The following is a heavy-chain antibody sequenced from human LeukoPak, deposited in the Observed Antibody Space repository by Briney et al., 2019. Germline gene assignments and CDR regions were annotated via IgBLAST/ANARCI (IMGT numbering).Heavy chain of an antibody. CDR2: IFGSGGSP. CDR1: GFTFGSFA. D-gene: IGHD5-18*01. Sequence: GGSLRLSCEASGFTFGSFAMYWVRQAPGKGLDWIAGIFGSGGSPHYADSVKGRFTISRDNSKNTVYLQINSLRAADTAVYYCGKTTAGYSSGQKPAWPVDYWGQGTLVTVSS. V-gene: IGHV3-23*01. CDR3: GKTTAGYSSGQKPAWPVDY. J-gene: IGHJ4*02.